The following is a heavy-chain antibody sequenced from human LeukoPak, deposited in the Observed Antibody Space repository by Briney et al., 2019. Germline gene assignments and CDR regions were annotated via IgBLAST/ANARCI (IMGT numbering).Heavy chain of an antibody. CDR2: INPNSGGT. D-gene: IGHD6-19*01. V-gene: IGHV1-2*06. CDR3: ARERIAVAGELDY. J-gene: IGHJ4*02. CDR1: GYTFTVYY. Sequence: ASVKVSCKASGYTFTVYYMHWVRQAPGQGLEWMGRINPNSGGTNYAQKFQGRVTMTRDTSISTAYMELSRLRSDDTAVYYCARERIAVAGELDYWGQGTLVTVSS.